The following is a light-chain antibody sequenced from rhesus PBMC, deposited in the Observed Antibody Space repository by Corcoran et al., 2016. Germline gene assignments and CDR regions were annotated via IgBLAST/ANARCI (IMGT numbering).Light chain of an antibody. CDR2: EAS. CDR1: QGITNE. J-gene: IGKJ2*01. V-gene: IGKV1-21*01. CDR3: QHYYSTPYS. Sequence: DIQMTQSPSSLSASVGDRVTITCRASQGITNELAWYQQKPGETPKLLIYEASSLQSGIPSRFSGSGSGTDFTLTISILPSEDFATYYCQHYYSTPYSFGQGTKVEIK.